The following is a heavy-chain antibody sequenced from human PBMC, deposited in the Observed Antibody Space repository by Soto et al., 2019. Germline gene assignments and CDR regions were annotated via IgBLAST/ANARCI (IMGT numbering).Heavy chain of an antibody. CDR2: IYYSGST. Sequence: SETMYITRTVSGGSISSTSDYWGWNRQPPGKGLEWIGSIYYSGSTYYNPSLKSRVTISVDTSKNQFSLKLSSVTAADTAVYYCARHRGMRLWFGELVPSRPGWDYYYYYGMDVWGQGTTVTVSS. J-gene: IGHJ6*02. CDR1: GGSISSTSDY. D-gene: IGHD3-10*01. CDR3: ARHRGMRLWFGELVPSRPGWDYYYYYGMDV. V-gene: IGHV4-39*01.